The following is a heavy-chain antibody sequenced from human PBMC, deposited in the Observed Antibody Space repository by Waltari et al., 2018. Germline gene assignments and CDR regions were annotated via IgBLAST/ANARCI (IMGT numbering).Heavy chain of an antibody. Sequence: EEQLVQSGPEVKKPGESLKISCKGSGKTFSKYWNGWVRQMPGKGLEWRGDIHADSDVSYRPAFQGQVPISVYRSINTAYLQWTSLKASDTAMYFCARRGDITGILYYWGQGTLVTVSS. J-gene: IGHJ4*02. CDR2: IHADSDV. CDR3: ARRGDITGILYY. V-gene: IGHV5-51*01. CDR1: GKTFSKYW. D-gene: IGHD5-12*01.